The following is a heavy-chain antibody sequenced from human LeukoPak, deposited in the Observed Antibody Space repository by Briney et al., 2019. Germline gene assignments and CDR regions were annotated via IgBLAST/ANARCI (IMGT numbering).Heavy chain of an antibody. J-gene: IGHJ4*02. V-gene: IGHV3-23*01. CDR1: GFTFISYA. CDR2: ISGSGGST. CDR3: AKVKGELYTGSFGDY. D-gene: IGHD1-26*01. Sequence: PGGSLRLPCAASGFTFISYAMTWVRQAPGKGLEWVSVISGSGGSTDYADSVKGRFIISRDNSKNTLYLQMNSLRAEDTAVYYCAKVKGELYTGSFGDYWGQGTLVTVSS.